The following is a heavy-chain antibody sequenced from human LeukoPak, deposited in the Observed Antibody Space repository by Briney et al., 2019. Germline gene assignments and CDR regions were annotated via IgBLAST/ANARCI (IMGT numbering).Heavy chain of an antibody. CDR2: IYTSGST. V-gene: IGHV4-61*02. CDR1: GGSISSGSYY. D-gene: IGHD1-26*01. CDR3: ARGRWELLL. J-gene: IGHJ4*02. Sequence: SQTLSLTCTVSGGSISSGSYYWSWIRQPAGKGLEWIGRIYTSGSTNYNPSLKSRVTISVDTSKNQFSLKLSSVTAADTAVYYCARGRWELLLWGQGTLVTVSS.